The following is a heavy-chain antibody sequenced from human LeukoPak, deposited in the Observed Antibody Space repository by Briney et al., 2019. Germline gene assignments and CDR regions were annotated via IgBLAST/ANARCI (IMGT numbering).Heavy chain of an antibody. V-gene: IGHV4-39*01. Sequence: PSETLSLTCAVPGVSISSSGYFWGWIRQPPGKGLEWIGDIYYSGSTYYNPSLKSRVTISVDTSKNQFSLKLSSVTAADTAVYYCARHVVIAIVPTGYDYWGQGTLVTVSS. D-gene: IGHD2-2*01. CDR2: IYYSGST. CDR3: ARHVVIAIVPTGYDY. J-gene: IGHJ4*02. CDR1: GVSISSSGYF.